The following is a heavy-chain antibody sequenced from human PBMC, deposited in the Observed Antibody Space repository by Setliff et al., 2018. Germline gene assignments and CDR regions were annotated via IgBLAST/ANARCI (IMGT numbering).Heavy chain of an antibody. V-gene: IGHV4-59*10. CDR1: GGSFSSFY. CDR2: LHTSGST. Sequence: TLSLTCAVYGGSFSSFYWSWIRQPAGKGLEWVGRLHTSGSTNYNPSLKSRVTISVDTSRNQFSLNLTSVTAADTALYFCARDNPILGATDYWGQGALVTVSS. D-gene: IGHD1-26*01. CDR3: ARDNPILGATDY. J-gene: IGHJ4*02.